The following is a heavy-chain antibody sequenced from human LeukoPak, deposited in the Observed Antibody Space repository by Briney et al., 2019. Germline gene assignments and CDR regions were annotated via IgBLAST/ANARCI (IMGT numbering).Heavy chain of an antibody. CDR1: GFTFSSYA. CDR2: ISGSGGST. CDR3: AKDRSRGIVVVITTLGVTHFDY. J-gene: IGHJ4*02. D-gene: IGHD3-22*01. Sequence: GGSLRLSCAASGFTFSSYAMSWVRQAPGKGLEWVSAISGSGGSTYYADSVKGRFTISRDNSKNTLYLQMNSLRAEDTAVYYCAKDRSRGIVVVITTLGVTHFDYWGQGTLVTVSS. V-gene: IGHV3-23*01.